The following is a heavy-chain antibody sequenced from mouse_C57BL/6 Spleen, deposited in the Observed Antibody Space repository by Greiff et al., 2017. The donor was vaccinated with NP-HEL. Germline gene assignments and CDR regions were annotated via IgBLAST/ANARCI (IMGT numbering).Heavy chain of an antibody. V-gene: IGHV1-52*01. D-gene: IGHD2-3*01. CDR1: GYTFTSYW. CDR3: ARVSFYDGYSYAMDY. CDR2: IDPSDSET. J-gene: IGHJ4*01. Sequence: QVQLQQPGAELVRPGSSVKLSCKASGYTFTSYWMHWVKQRPIQGLEWIGNIDPSDSETHYNQKFKDKATLTVDKSSSTAYMQLSSLTSEDSAVYYCARVSFYDGYSYAMDYWGQGTSVTVSS.